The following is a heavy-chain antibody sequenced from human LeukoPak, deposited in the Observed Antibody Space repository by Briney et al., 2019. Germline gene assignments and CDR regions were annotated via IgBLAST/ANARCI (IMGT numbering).Heavy chain of an antibody. CDR2: VSGRSSYI. CDR3: ARDLFDSRGYGYNWFDP. J-gene: IGHJ5*01. Sequence: GGSLRLSCAASGFTLSSHSMTWVRQAPGKGLEWVPSVSGRSSYIYYVDSVKGRFTISRDNAKNSLYLQMNSLRAEDTAMYYCARDLFDSRGYGYNWFDPWGQGTLVTVSS. V-gene: IGHV3-21*01. CDR1: GFTLSSHS. D-gene: IGHD3-22*01.